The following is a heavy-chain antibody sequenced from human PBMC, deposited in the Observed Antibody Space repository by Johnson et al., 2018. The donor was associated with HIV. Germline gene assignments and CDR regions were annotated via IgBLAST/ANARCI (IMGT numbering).Heavy chain of an antibody. Sequence: VQLVESGGGLVQPGGSLRLSCAASGFTFSSYAMSWVRQAPGKGLEWVSGISWNSGSIGYADSVKGRFTISRDNARYSLYLQMNSLRAEDTALYYCAKDREMATITFVEVAFDIWGQGTMVTVSS. D-gene: IGHD5-24*01. CDR2: ISWNSGSI. CDR1: GFTFSSYA. V-gene: IGHV3-9*01. CDR3: AKDREMATITFVEVAFDI. J-gene: IGHJ3*02.